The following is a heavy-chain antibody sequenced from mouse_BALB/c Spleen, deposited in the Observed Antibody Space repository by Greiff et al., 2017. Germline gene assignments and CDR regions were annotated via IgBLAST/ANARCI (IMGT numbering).Heavy chain of an antibody. CDR1: GYTFTSYW. Sequence: QVQLQQPGADLVKPGASVKLSCKASGYTFTSYWMHWVKQRPGQGLEWIGEINPSNGRTNYNEKFKSKATLTVDKSSSTAYMQLSSLTSEDSAVYYCARLSFDYWGQGTTLTVSS. CDR3: ARLSFDY. J-gene: IGHJ2*01. CDR2: INPSNGRT. V-gene: IGHV1S81*02.